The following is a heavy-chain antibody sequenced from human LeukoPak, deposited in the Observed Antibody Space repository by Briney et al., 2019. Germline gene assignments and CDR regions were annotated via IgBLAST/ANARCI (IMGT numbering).Heavy chain of an antibody. Sequence: ASVKVSCKASGYTFTGYYMHWVRQAPGQGLEWLGWVNPNSGGTNYAQKFQGRVTMTRDTSISTGYMELSRLKSDDTAVYYCVVRHFDYWGQGTLVTVSS. J-gene: IGHJ4*02. CDR1: GYTFTGYY. CDR3: VVRHFDY. V-gene: IGHV1-2*02. CDR2: VNPNSGGT. D-gene: IGHD3-16*01.